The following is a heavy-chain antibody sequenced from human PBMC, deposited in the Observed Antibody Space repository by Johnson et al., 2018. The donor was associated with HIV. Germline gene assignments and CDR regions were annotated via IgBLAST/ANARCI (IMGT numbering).Heavy chain of an antibody. J-gene: IGHJ3*02. V-gene: IGHV3-23*04. CDR3: AKVRYYDRDAFDI. D-gene: IGHD3-22*01. Sequence: VQLVESGGGVVQPGGSVRLSCAASGFTFSSYAMSWVRQAPGKGLEWVSGINWTGGSTGYADSVKGRFTISRDNSKNTLYLQMNSLRAEDTAVHYCAKVRYYDRDAFDIWGPGTLVTVSP. CDR2: INWTGGST. CDR1: GFTFSSYA.